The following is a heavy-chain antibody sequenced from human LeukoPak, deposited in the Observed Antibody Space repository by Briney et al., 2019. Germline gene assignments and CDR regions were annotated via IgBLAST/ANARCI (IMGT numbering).Heavy chain of an antibody. Sequence: SETLSLTCTVSGGSISSSSYYWSWIRQPPGKGLEWIGSIYYSGSTYYNPSLKSRATISVDTSKNQFSLKLSSVTAADTAVYYCARDWDYWGQGTLVTVSS. D-gene: IGHD1-26*01. V-gene: IGHV4-39*07. J-gene: IGHJ4*02. CDR2: IYYSGST. CDR3: ARDWDY. CDR1: GGSISSSSYY.